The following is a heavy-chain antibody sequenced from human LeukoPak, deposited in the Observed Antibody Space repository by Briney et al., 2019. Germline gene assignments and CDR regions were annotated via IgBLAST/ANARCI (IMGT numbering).Heavy chain of an antibody. CDR1: GFSVSRVS. CDR3: ARGWDGSDY. D-gene: IGHD3-10*01. J-gene: IGHJ4*02. CDR2: IYDDGST. V-gene: IGHV3-66*01. Sequence: GGSLRLSCAASGFSVSRVSMSWVRKAPGKGLEWVSSIYDDGSTYYVDSVKGRFTVSRDSSKNTLYLQMASLTTEDTAVYYCARGWDGSDYWGLGTLVTVSS.